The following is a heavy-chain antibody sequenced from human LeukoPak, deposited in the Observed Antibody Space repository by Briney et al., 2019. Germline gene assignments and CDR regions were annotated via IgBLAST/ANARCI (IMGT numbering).Heavy chain of an antibody. CDR2: MNPNSGNT. CDR1: GYTFTSYD. J-gene: IGHJ3*02. CDR3: ATKTRRSYYDSSPDAFDI. Sequence: GASVKVSCKASGYTFTSYDINWVRQATGQGLEWMGWMNPNSGNTGYAQKFQGRVTMTEDTSTDTAYMELSSLRSEDTAVYYCATKTRRSYYDSSPDAFDIWGQGTMVTVSS. D-gene: IGHD3-22*01. V-gene: IGHV1-8*01.